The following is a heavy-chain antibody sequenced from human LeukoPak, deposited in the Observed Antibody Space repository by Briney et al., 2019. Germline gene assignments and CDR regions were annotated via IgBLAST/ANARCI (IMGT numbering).Heavy chain of an antibody. Sequence: SETLSLTCTVSGGSISSYYCSWILQPPGKGLEWIGYIYYSGSTNYNPSLKSRVTISVDTSKHQFSLKLSSVTTADPAVYYHARTLGSEYGYPTGTWFDPWGQGTLVTVSS. CDR1: GGSISSYY. CDR3: ARTLGSEYGYPTGTWFDP. V-gene: IGHV4-59*01. D-gene: IGHD1-7*01. J-gene: IGHJ5*02. CDR2: IYYSGST.